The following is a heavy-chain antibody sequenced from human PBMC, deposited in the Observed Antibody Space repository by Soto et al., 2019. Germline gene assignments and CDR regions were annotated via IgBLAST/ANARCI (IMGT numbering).Heavy chain of an antibody. J-gene: IGHJ6*03. CDR2: IYYSGST. CDR3: ARTPPRFTGYYYYYYMDV. CDR1: GGSISSSSYY. D-gene: IGHD2-8*02. V-gene: IGHV4-39*01. Sequence: PSETLSLTCTVSGGSISSSSYYWGWIRQPPGKGLEWIGSIYYSGSTYYNPSLKSRVTISVDTSKNQFSLKLSSVTAADTAVYYCARTPPRFTGYYYYYYMDVLGKGTTVTVSS.